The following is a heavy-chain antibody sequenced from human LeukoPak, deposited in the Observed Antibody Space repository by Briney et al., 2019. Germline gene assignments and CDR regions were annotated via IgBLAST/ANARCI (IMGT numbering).Heavy chain of an antibody. D-gene: IGHD7-27*01. Sequence: ASVKVSCKASGYTFTRYYIHWVRQAPGQGLAWMGWINPNIGGTSYAKTFQGRVTMSRDTSISTAYMELSRLRSDDTAVYYCARGATLYTGDSIYYFDYWGQGSLVTVSS. CDR3: ARGATLYTGDSIYYFDY. CDR1: GYTFTRYY. J-gene: IGHJ4*02. V-gene: IGHV1-2*02. CDR2: INPNIGGT.